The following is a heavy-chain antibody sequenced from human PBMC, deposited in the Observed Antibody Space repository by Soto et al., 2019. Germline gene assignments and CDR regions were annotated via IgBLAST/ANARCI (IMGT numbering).Heavy chain of an antibody. CDR3: VKDRMAYNSVWDAFDI. J-gene: IGHJ3*02. Sequence: EVQLLESGGGLVQPGGSLRLSCAASGFTFYSYAMSWVRQAPGKGLEWVSTIGSVGGDTYYADSVKGRFTISRDDSKNTLLIQMDSLRAVDTAVYYCVKDRMAYNSVWDAFDIWGQGTMVTVSS. D-gene: IGHD1-20*01. V-gene: IGHV3-23*01. CDR2: IGSVGGDT. CDR1: GFTFYSYA.